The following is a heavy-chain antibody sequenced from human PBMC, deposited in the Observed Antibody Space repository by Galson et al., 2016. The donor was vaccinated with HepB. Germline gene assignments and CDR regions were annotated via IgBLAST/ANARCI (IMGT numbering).Heavy chain of an antibody. Sequence: SETLSLTCAVSGVSISSGNWWTWVRQTPGKGLEWLGEIYHSGTTNNNLSLISRVTMSVDKSNNQFSLKMTSVTAEDTAIYYCGRYVADGAAWSSFDYWGQGILVTVSS. D-gene: IGHD5-24*01. V-gene: IGHV4-4*02. J-gene: IGHJ4*02. CDR2: IYHSGTT. CDR1: GVSISSGNW. CDR3: GRYVADGAAWSSFDY.